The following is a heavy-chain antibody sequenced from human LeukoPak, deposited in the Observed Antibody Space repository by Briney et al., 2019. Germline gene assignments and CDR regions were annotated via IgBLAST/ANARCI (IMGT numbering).Heavy chain of an antibody. D-gene: IGHD3-22*01. J-gene: IGHJ4*02. CDR2: ISSDGSST. Sequence: GGSLRLSCAASGFTFDDYGMSWVRQAPGKGLEWVSRISSDGSSTRYADSVKGRFTISRDNAENTLYLQMNSLRAEDTAVYYCARSHGDYSDSSGSRFDYWGQGALVTVSS. CDR1: GFTFDDYG. V-gene: IGHV3-74*01. CDR3: ARSHGDYSDSSGSRFDY.